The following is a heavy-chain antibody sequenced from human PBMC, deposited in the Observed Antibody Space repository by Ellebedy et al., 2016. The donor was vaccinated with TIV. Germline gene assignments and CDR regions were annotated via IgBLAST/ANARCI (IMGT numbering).Heavy chain of an antibody. CDR1: GFTFRSYV. V-gene: IGHV3-23*01. CDR2: ISGGGGTT. CDR3: AREDRWELLFDY. D-gene: IGHD1-26*01. J-gene: IGHJ4*02. Sequence: GGSLRLXXGASGFTFRSYVMSWVRQAPGKGLEWVSGISGGGGTTYYADSVKGRFTISRDNSKNTLYLQMNSLRAEDTAVYYCAREDRWELLFDYWGQGTLVTVSS.